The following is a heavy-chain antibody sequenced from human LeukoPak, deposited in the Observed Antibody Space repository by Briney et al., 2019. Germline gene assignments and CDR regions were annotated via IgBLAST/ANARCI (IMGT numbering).Heavy chain of an antibody. V-gene: IGHV3-23*01. D-gene: IGHD3-22*01. Sequence: GGSLRLSCAASGLTFSSYAMSWVRQAPGKGLEWVSAISGGGVNTYYADSVKGRFTISRDNSKNMLYLQMNSLRAEDTAVYYCAKTLGYSGYFSPWGQGTLVTVSS. CDR3: AKTLGYSGYFSP. CDR2: ISGGGVNT. J-gene: IGHJ5*02. CDR1: GLTFSSYA.